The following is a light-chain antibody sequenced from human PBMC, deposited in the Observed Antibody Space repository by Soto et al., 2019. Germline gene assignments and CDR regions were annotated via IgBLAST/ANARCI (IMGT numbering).Light chain of an antibody. V-gene: IGKV3-20*01. Sequence: EIVLTQSPGTLSLSPGERATLSCRASQSVSSSYLAWYQQKPGQAPRLLIYGASSRATGIPDRFSGSGSGTDFTLPISRLEPEDFAVYYCQQYATFGQGTKVEIK. CDR2: GAS. CDR3: QQYAT. J-gene: IGKJ1*01. CDR1: QSVSSSY.